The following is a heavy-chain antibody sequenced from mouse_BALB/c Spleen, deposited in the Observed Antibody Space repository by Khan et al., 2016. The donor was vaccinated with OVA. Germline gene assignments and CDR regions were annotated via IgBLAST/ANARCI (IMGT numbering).Heavy chain of an antibody. V-gene: IGHV2-6-1*01. D-gene: IGHD2-10*01. CDR2: IWSDGST. J-gene: IGHJ4*01. CDR3: ARQPYYHYNIMDY. Sequence: VQLKESGPVLVAPSQSLSITCTISGFSLTNYGVHWVRQPPGKGLEWLVVIWSDGSTTYNSALKSRLTISKDNSKSQVFLKMNSLQTDDTAVYFCARQPYYHYNIMDYWGQGTSVTVSS. CDR1: GFSLTNYG.